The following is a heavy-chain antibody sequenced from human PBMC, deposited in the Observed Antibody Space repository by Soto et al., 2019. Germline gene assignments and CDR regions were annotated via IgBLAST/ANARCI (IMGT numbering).Heavy chain of an antibody. CDR2: LHHGGST. D-gene: IGHD5-12*01. CDR3: TKNSAYALDY. J-gene: IGHJ4*02. Sequence: QVLLQQSGPGLVKPSETLSLTCDVSRYSINNNTWWSLVRHPPGGGLEWIGELHHGGSTNYNPSLESRVTFSVDISKNQFFLKLSSVTAADTAVYYCTKNSAYALDYWGQGTLVTVSS. CDR1: RYSINNNTW. V-gene: IGHV4-4*02.